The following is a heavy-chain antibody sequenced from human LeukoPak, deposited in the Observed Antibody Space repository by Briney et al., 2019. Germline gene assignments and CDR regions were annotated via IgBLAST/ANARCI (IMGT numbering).Heavy chain of an antibody. D-gene: IGHD2/OR15-2a*01. V-gene: IGHV3-7*01. CDR2: IKQDGSEK. CDR1: GFTFSSYW. J-gene: IGHJ6*03. CDR3: AREVVGILRYYYYMDV. Sequence: PGGSLRLSCAASGFTFSSYWMGWVRQAPGKGLEWVANIKQDGSEKYYVDSVKGRFTISRDNAKNSLYLQMNSLRAEDTAVYYCAREVVGILRYYYYMDVWGKGTTVTVSS.